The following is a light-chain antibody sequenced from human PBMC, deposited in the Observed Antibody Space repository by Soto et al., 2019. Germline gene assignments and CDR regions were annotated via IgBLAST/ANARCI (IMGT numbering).Light chain of an antibody. CDR2: AAS. J-gene: IGKJ3*01. V-gene: IGKV1-39*01. Sequence: DIQMTQSPSSLSASVGDRVTITWRASQSISSYLNWYQQKPGKAPKLLIYAASSLQSGIPSRFSGSGSGTDFTLTISSLQPEDFATYYCQQANSFPPTFGPGTKVDIK. CDR3: QQANSFPPT. CDR1: QSISSY.